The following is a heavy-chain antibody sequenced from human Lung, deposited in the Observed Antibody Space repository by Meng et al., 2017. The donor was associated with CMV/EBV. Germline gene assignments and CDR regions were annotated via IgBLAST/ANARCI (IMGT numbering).Heavy chain of an antibody. V-gene: IGHV1-69*10. CDR1: GGTFSSYA. D-gene: IGHD3-3*01. CDR3: ARDRLYYLWSGYVNYYGIDV. CDR2: IIPILGIA. Sequence: SXXVSXKASGGTFSSYAISWVRQAPGQGLEWMGGIIPILGIANYAQKFQGRVTITADKSTSTAYMKLSSVTAADTAVYYCARDRLYYLWSGYVNYYGIDVWXPGNXVNGAS. J-gene: IGHJ6*01.